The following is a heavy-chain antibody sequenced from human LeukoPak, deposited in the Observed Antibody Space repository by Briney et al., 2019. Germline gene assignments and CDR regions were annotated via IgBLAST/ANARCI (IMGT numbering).Heavy chain of an antibody. V-gene: IGHV3-30*03. Sequence: GRSLRLSCAASGFTFSSYGMHWVRQAPGKGLEWVAVISYDGSNKYYADSVKGRFTISRDNSKNTLYLQMNSLRAEDTAVYYCARSRFLEWLPYYWGQGTLVTVSS. D-gene: IGHD3-3*01. CDR1: GFTFSSYG. J-gene: IGHJ4*02. CDR3: ARSRFLEWLPYY. CDR2: ISYDGSNK.